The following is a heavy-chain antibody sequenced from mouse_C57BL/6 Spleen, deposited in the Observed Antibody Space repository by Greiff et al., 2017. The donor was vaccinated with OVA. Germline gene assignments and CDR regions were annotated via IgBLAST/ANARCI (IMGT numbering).Heavy chain of an antibody. Sequence: EVKVIESGGGLVQPGGSLSLSCAASGFTFTDYYMSWVRQPPGQALEWLGFISNKASGSTTEYSVSVKGRFTISSDKSQSILYLQMHALRAEDSATYYCASPAPDGIYAMDYWGQGTSVTVSS. D-gene: IGHD2-3*01. CDR3: ASPAPDGIYAMDY. J-gene: IGHJ4*01. CDR1: GFTFTDYY. V-gene: IGHV7-3*01. CDR2: ISNKASGSTT.